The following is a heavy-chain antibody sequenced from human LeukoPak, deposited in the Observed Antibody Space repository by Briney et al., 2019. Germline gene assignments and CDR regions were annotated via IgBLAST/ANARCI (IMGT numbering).Heavy chain of an antibody. J-gene: IGHJ3*02. Sequence: GGSLRHSCAASGFTFSSYAMSWVRQAPGKGLEWVSAIRGSGGSTYYADSVKGRFTISRDNSKNTLYLQMNSLRAEDTAVYYCAKDLASYGDYPRDAFDIWGQGTMVTVSS. CDR1: GFTFSSYA. D-gene: IGHD4-17*01. CDR2: IRGSGGST. CDR3: AKDLASYGDYPRDAFDI. V-gene: IGHV3-23*01.